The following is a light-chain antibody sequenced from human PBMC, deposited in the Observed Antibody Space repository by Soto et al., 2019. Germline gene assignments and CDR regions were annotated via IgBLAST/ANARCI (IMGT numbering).Light chain of an antibody. CDR2: GAS. Sequence: EIVLTQSPGTLSLSPGERATLSCRASQSVSSSYLGWYQQKPGQAPRLLIFGASSRATGTPDRFSGSGAGTDFTLTISRLEPEDFAVYYCHQYGSSPYTFGQGTKVEIK. J-gene: IGKJ2*01. CDR3: HQYGSSPYT. CDR1: QSVSSSY. V-gene: IGKV3-20*01.